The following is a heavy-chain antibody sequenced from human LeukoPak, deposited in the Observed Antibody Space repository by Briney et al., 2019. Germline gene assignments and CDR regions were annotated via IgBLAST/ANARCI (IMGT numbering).Heavy chain of an antibody. Sequence: GGSLRLSCAASGFTFSSYWMSWLRQAPGKGLEWVGNIKQDGNVKTYVDSVKGRFTSSRDNTEKSVFLRMNSLRAEDTAVYYCAKCLFSGDSCYFDSWGQGTLVSVSS. CDR1: GFTFSSYW. J-gene: IGHJ4*02. D-gene: IGHD2-15*01. CDR2: IKQDGNVK. V-gene: IGHV3-7*01. CDR3: AKCLFSGDSCYFDS.